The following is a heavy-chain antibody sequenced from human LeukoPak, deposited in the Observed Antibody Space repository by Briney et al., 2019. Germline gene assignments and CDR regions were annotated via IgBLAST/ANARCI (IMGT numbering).Heavy chain of an antibody. CDR2: INPNSGGT. J-gene: IGHJ6*02. CDR3: ARDMEGLRFLEWSRDYYYGMDV. Sequence: GASVKVSCTASGYTFTGYYMHWVRQAPGQGLEWMGWINPNSGGTNYAQKFQGWVTMTRDTSISTAYMELSRLRSDDTAVYYCARDMEGLRFLEWSRDYYYGMDVWGQGTTVTVSS. CDR1: GYTFTGYY. D-gene: IGHD3-3*01. V-gene: IGHV1-2*04.